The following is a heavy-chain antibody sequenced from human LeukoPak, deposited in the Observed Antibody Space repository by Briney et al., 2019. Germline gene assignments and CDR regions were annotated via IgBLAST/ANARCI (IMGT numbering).Heavy chain of an antibody. Sequence: GSLRLSCAASGFTFSNYWMSWVRQAPGKGLEWIGEIDHFGSTNYNPSLKSRVTISVDTSKNQFSLKLSSVTAADTAVYYCARIFIVVVPAASNWFDPWGQGTLVTVSS. J-gene: IGHJ5*02. CDR2: IDHFGST. CDR1: GFTFSNYW. CDR3: ARIFIVVVPAASNWFDP. D-gene: IGHD2-2*01. V-gene: IGHV4-34*01.